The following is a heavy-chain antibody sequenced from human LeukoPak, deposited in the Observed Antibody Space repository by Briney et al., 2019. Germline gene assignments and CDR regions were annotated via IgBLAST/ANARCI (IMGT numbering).Heavy chain of an antibody. D-gene: IGHD2-2*01. V-gene: IGHV4-39*01. CDR1: GGSISSGSYC. CDR2: IHYSGTT. J-gene: IGHJ6*02. CDR3: ARHPCSSTNCLDFYGMDV. Sequence: SETLSLTCTVSGGSISSGSYCWGWIRQPPGKGLEWIGNIHYSGTTYYNPSLKSRVSISVDTTKNKFSLKLSSVTAADTAVYYCARHPCSSTNCLDFYGMDVWGQGTTVTVSS.